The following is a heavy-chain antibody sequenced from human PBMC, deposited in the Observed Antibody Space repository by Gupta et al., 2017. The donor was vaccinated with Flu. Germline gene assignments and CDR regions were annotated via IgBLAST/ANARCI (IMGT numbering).Heavy chain of an antibody. CDR3: FSFDTTWLAH. V-gene: IGHV3-73*01. J-gene: IGHJ4*02. CDR2: IRNKANIYAT. Sequence: EVQLVESGGGLVQPGESLKLSGAASGIIFSASAIHWVRQASGKRLEWIGRIRNKANIYATSYAASVNGRFTISRDDSKNTAYLQMDSLKTEDTAVYYCFSFDTTWLAHWGQGTLVTVSS. CDR1: GIIFSASA. D-gene: IGHD1-26*01.